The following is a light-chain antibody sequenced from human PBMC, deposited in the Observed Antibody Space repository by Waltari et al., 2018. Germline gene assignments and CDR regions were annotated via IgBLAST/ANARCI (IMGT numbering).Light chain of an antibody. Sequence: QSALTQPAPVSGSPGQPIPSSCIGTGRDVGNYNYDSWYQCHPGQAPKLMIYDVTERPSGVSDRFSGSKSGNTASLTISGLQTEDEAFYYCSSYTSDSTIVFGGGTRLTVL. J-gene: IGLJ3*02. CDR1: GRDVGNYNY. V-gene: IGLV2-14*03. CDR2: DVT. CDR3: SSYTSDSTIV.